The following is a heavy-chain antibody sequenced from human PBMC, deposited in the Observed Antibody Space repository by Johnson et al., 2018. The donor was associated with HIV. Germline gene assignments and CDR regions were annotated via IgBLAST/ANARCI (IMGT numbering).Heavy chain of an antibody. CDR2: ISGSGGST. J-gene: IGHJ3*02. CDR1: GFTFSSYA. Sequence: VQLVESGGGVVQPGRSLRLSCAASGFTFSSYAMHWVRQAPGKGLEWVSAISGSGGSTYYADSVKGRFTISRDNAKNTLDLQLNSLRAEDTAVYYCAKVRVVQSVGDAFDIWCQGTMVTVSS. D-gene: IGHD2-15*01. CDR3: AKVRVVQSVGDAFDI. V-gene: IGHV3-23*04.